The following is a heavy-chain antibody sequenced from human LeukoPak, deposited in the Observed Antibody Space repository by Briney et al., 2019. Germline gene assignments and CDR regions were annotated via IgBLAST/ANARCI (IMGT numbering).Heavy chain of an antibody. Sequence: PGRSLRLSCAASGFTFSSYGMHWVRQAPGKGLEWVAVISYDGSNKYYADSVKGRFTISRDNSKNTLYLQMNSLRAEDTAVYYCAKDDETRYCSGGSCYWSNLGFDYWGQGTLVTVSS. CDR1: GFTFSSYG. CDR2: ISYDGSNK. J-gene: IGHJ4*02. V-gene: IGHV3-30*18. CDR3: AKDDETRYCSGGSCYWSNLGFDY. D-gene: IGHD2-15*01.